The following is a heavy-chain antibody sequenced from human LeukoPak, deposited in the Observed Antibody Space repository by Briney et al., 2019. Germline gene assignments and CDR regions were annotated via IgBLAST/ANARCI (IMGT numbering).Heavy chain of an antibody. D-gene: IGHD3-9*01. V-gene: IGHV3-9*01. J-gene: IGHJ4*02. CDR1: GFTFDDYA. CDR2: ISWNSGSI. Sequence: GRSLRLSCAASGFTFDDYAMHWVRQAPGKGLEWVSGISWNSGSIGYADSVKGRFTISRDNAKNSLYLQMNSLRAEDTALYYCAKVGDILTGYYFDYWGQGTLVTVSS. CDR3: AKVGDILTGYYFDY.